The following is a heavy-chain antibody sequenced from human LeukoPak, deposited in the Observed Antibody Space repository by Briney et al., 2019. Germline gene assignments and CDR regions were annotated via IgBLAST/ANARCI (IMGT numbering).Heavy chain of an antibody. CDR3: ARDLRHAWITSAVAGRFDY. CDR1: GGTFSSYA. J-gene: IGHJ4*02. CDR2: IIPIFGTA. Sequence: SVKVSCKASGGTFSSYAISWVRQAPGQGLEWMGGIIPIFGTANYAQKFQGRVTITADESTSTAYMELRSLRSDDTAVYYCARDLRHAWITSAVAGRFDYWGQGTLVTVSS. D-gene: IGHD6-19*01. V-gene: IGHV1-69*13.